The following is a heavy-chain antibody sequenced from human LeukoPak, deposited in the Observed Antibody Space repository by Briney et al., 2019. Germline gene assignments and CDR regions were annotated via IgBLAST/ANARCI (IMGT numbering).Heavy chain of an antibody. CDR2: IYYSGST. V-gene: IGHV4-39*01. CDR1: GGSISSSSYF. D-gene: IGHD3-9*01. J-gene: IGHJ4*02. Sequence: PSETLSLTCTVSGGSISSSSYFWGWIRQPPGKGLEWIGSIYYSGSTYYNPSLKSRVTISVDTSKNQFSLKLSSVTAADTAVYYCARQDRDILTGPFDYWGQRTLVTVSS. CDR3: ARQDRDILTGPFDY.